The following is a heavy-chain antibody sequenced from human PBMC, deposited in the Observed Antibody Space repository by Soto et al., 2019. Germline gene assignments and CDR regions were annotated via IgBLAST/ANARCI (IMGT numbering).Heavy chain of an antibody. CDR2: INAGNGNT. CDR3: ARFNVVTESNGMDV. CDR1: GYTFTSYA. J-gene: IGHJ6*02. Sequence: QVQLVQSGAEEKKPGASVKVSCKASGYTFTSYAMHWVRQAPGQRLEWMGWINAGNGNTKYSQKFQGRVTITRDTSASTAYMELGSLRSEDTAVYYCARFNVVTESNGMDVWGQGTTVTVSS. V-gene: IGHV1-3*05. D-gene: IGHD2-15*01.